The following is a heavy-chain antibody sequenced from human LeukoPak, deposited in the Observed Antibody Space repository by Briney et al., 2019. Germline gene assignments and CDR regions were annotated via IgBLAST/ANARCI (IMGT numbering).Heavy chain of an antibody. CDR1: GGSISSYY. V-gene: IGHV4-59*08. J-gene: IGHJ4*02. Sequence: SETLFLTCTVSGGSISSYYWSWIRQPPGEGLEWIGYIYYSGSTNYNPSLKSRVTISVDTSKNQFSLKLSSVTAADTAVYYCASTKEGWYSSSWYYWGQGTLVTVSS. D-gene: IGHD6-13*01. CDR2: IYYSGST. CDR3: ASTKEGWYSSSWYY.